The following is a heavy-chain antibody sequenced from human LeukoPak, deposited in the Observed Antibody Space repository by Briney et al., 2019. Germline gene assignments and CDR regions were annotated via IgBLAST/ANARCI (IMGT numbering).Heavy chain of an antibody. CDR1: GVSISSSNW. Sequence: SGTLSLTCAVSGVSISSSNWWSWVRQPPGKGMEWIGEIYHSGSTNYNPSLKSRVTISVDKSKNQFSLKLSSVTAADTAVYYCARGIVVVPAAIPPNRWFDPWGQGTLVTVSS. J-gene: IGHJ5*02. CDR2: IYHSGST. D-gene: IGHD2-2*01. V-gene: IGHV4-4*02. CDR3: ARGIVVVPAAIPPNRWFDP.